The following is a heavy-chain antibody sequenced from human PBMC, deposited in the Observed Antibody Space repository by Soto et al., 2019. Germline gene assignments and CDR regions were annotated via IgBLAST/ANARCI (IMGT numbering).Heavy chain of an antibody. Sequence: SDTLSLTCPFYGWSFSGYYWSLIRQPPGKGLEWIGEINHSGSTNYNPSLKSRVTISVDTSKNQFSLKLSSVTAADTAVYYCARHLPYGDYYFDYWGQGTLVTFAS. CDR1: GWSFSGYY. CDR3: ARHLPYGDYYFDY. CDR2: INHSGST. V-gene: IGHV4-34*01. D-gene: IGHD4-17*01. J-gene: IGHJ4*02.